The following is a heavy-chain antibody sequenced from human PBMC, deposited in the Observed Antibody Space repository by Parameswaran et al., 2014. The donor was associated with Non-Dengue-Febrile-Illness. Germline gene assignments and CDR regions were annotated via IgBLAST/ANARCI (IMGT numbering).Heavy chain of an antibody. CDR1: GGSFSGYY. J-gene: IGHJ4*02. CDR3: ARGRIAAAGNGFDY. D-gene: IGHD6-13*01. V-gene: IGHV4-34*01. Sequence: SCAVYGGSFSGYYWSWIRQPPGKGLEWIGEINHSGSTNYNPSLKSRVTISVDTSKNQFSLKLSSVTAADTAVYYCARGRIAAAGNGFDYWGQGTLVTVSS. CDR2: INHSGST.